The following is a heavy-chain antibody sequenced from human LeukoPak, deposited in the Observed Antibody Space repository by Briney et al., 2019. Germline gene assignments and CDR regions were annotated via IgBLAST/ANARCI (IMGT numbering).Heavy chain of an antibody. J-gene: IGHJ4*02. Sequence: GESLKISCKGSGSSFSNYYIDWVRQMPGKGLEWMGVMYPGGSDIRYSPSFQGQVTISADKSIDTAYLQWSSLKASDSAMYYCASHTGSYYPFDSWGQGTLVTVSS. V-gene: IGHV5-51*01. CDR3: ASHTGSYYPFDS. CDR1: GSSFSNYY. CDR2: MYPGGSDI. D-gene: IGHD1-26*01.